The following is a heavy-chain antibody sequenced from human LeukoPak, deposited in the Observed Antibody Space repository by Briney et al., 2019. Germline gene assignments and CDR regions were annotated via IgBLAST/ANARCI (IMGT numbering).Heavy chain of an antibody. CDR1: GYTFTSYG. D-gene: IGHD5-18*01. CDR2: ISAYNGNT. V-gene: IGHV1-18*01. CDR3: ARDSWIQLNLAAGPGSYYYYYGMDV. J-gene: IGHJ6*02. Sequence: GASVKVSCKASGYTFTSYGISWVRQAPGQGLEWMGWISAYNGNTNYAQKLQGRVTMTTDTSTSTAYMELRSLRSDDTAVYYCARDSWIQLNLAAGPGSYYYYYGMDVWGQGTTVTVSS.